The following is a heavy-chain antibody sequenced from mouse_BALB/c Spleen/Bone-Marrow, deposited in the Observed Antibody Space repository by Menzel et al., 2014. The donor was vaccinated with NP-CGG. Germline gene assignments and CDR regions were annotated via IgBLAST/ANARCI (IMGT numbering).Heavy chain of an antibody. CDR3: ARLGYYGALAY. CDR1: GFDFSRYW. Sequence: VQLKHSGGGLVQPGGSLKLSCAASGFDFSRYWMSWVRQAPGKGLEWIGEINPDSSTINYTPSLKDKFIISRDNAKNTLYLQMSKVRSEDTALYYCARLGYYGALAYWGQGTLVTVSA. V-gene: IGHV4-1*02. J-gene: IGHJ3*01. D-gene: IGHD1-1*01. CDR2: INPDSSTI.